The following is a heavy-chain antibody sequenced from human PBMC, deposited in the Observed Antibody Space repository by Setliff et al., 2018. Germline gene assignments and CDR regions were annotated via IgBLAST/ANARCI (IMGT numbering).Heavy chain of an antibody. Sequence: SVKVSCKASGCTFSSYAISWVRQAPGQGLEWMGGIIPIFGTANYAQKFQGRVTITADESTSTAYMELSSLRSEDTAVYYCARDSRGLVPAAIEGSYYYYGMDVWGQGTTVTVSS. J-gene: IGHJ6*02. CDR2: IIPIFGTA. V-gene: IGHV1-69*13. CDR1: GCTFSSYA. D-gene: IGHD2-2*02. CDR3: ARDSRGLVPAAIEGSYYYYGMDV.